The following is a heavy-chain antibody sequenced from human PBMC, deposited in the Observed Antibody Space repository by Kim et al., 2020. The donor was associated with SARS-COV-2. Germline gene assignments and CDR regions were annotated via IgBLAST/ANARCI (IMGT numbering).Heavy chain of an antibody. J-gene: IGHJ4*02. CDR2: IYYSGST. CDR1: GGSISSYY. CDR3: ARDRGSGIDY. V-gene: IGHV4-59*13. Sequence: SETLSLTCTVSGGSISSYYWSWIRQPPGKGLEWIGYIYYSGSTSYNPSLKSRGTISVDTSKNQYSLQLSSVTAADPAGYYCARDRGSGIDYSGQGTRVSVSS. D-gene: IGHD6-19*01.